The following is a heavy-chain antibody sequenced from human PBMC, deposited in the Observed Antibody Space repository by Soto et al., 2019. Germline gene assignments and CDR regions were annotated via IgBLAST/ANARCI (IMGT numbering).Heavy chain of an antibody. V-gene: IGHV1-18*01. CDR3: ARDAGVGPSGPGRPGMDI. Sequence: QAQVLQSGAEVKKPGASVKVSCEASGYSFTGYCISWVRQAPGQGLEWMGWISVNNGDTLYAQNLNDRVTMTTATPTNTAYLELRSLRSDYTAVYYCARDAGVGPSGPGRPGMDIWGQGTTVTVSS. D-gene: IGHD3-10*01. CDR1: GYSFTGYC. CDR2: ISVNNGDT. J-gene: IGHJ6*02.